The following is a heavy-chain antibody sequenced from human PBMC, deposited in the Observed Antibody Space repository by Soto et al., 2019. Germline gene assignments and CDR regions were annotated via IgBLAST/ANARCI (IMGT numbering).Heavy chain of an antibody. CDR3: ARRSSGWYFDY. D-gene: IGHD6-19*01. CDR2: ISGSGGST. Sequence: EVQLLESGGGLVQPGGSLRLSCAAPGFTFSNYAMNWVRQAPGKGLEWVSVISGSGGSTYYADSVKGRFTISRDNSKNTLYLQMTSLRCEDTAVYYCARRSSGWYFDYWGQGTLVTVSS. V-gene: IGHV3-23*01. CDR1: GFTFSNYA. J-gene: IGHJ4*02.